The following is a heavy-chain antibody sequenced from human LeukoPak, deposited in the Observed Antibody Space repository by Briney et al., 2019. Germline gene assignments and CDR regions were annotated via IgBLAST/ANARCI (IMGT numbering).Heavy chain of an antibody. D-gene: IGHD3-22*01. CDR2: IWYDGSNK. CDR1: GFTFRSYG. CDR3: ASGRYSSGYYYFDY. V-gene: IGHV3-33*01. J-gene: IGHJ4*02. Sequence: GGSLRLSCAASGFTFRSYGMNWVRQAPGKGLEWVAVIWYDGSNKYYADSVKGRFTISRDNSKNTLYLQMNSLIAEDTAVYYCASGRYSSGYYYFDYWGQGTLVTVSP.